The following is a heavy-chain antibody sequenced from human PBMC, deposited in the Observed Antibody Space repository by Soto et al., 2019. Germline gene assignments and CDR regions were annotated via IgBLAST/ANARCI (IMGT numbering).Heavy chain of an antibody. CDR3: ARMGGYNSSGYYYFYFDY. D-gene: IGHD3-22*01. Sequence: LETPSLTRAGFGGAFSGYYWSWVRQPPGEGLEWIGEINHSGSTNYNPSLKSRVTISVDTSKNQFSLKLSSVTAADTAVYYCARMGGYNSSGYYYFYFDYWGQGTLVTVSS. CDR1: GGAFSGYY. CDR2: INHSGST. V-gene: IGHV4-34*01. J-gene: IGHJ4*02.